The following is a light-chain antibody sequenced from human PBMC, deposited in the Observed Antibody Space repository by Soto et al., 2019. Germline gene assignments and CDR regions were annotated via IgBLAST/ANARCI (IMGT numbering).Light chain of an antibody. V-gene: IGLV1-44*01. J-gene: IGLJ3*02. CDR3: ASWDYSLNGRL. CDR1: NSNIGGNP. Sequence: QLVLTQPPSASGPPGQTVTISCSGSNSNIGGNPVSWYQVLPGAAPKLLIYNNDQRPSGVPARLSGSKSGTSASLAISGLHSDDEADYFCASWDYSLNGRLFGGGTQLTVL. CDR2: NND.